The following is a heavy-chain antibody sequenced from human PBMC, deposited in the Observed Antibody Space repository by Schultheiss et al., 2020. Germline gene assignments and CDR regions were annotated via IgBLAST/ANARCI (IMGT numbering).Heavy chain of an antibody. D-gene: IGHD1-14*01. V-gene: IGHV3-53*01. CDR2: ICVGGSR. CDR1: GFTVSGNY. Sequence: GGSLRLSCASSGFTVSGNYMNWVRQAPGKGLEWVSIICVGGSRYYADSVKGRFTISRDNSKNTLYLQMNSLRAEDTAVYYCTTGPYSRDHQHYDMDIWGQGTTVTVSS. J-gene: IGHJ6*02. CDR3: TTGPYSRDHQHYDMDI.